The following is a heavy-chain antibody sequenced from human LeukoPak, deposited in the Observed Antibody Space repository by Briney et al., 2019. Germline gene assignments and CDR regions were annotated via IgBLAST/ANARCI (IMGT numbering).Heavy chain of an antibody. CDR2: ISSSSSYI. CDR3: ARGSRHFVY. D-gene: IGHD1-26*01. J-gene: IGHJ4*02. CDR1: GFTFSSYS. V-gene: IGHV3-21*01. Sequence: YPGGSLRLSCAASGFTFSSYSMNWVRQAPGKGLEWVSSISSSSSYIYYADSVKGRFTISRDDAKNSLSVQMNSLRAEDTAVYYCARGSRHFVYWVQGTLVTVSS.